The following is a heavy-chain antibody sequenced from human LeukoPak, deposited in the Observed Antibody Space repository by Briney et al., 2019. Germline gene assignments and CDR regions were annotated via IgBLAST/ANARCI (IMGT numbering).Heavy chain of an antibody. CDR1: GFTFSSYA. Sequence: PGGSLRLSCAASGFTFSSYAMHWVRQAPGKGLEWVAVISYDGSNKYYADSVKGRFTISRDNSKNTLYLQMNSLRAEDTAVYYCARARNYYDSSDYYYEGDAFDIWGQGTMVTVSS. CDR2: ISYDGSNK. J-gene: IGHJ3*02. D-gene: IGHD3-22*01. CDR3: ARARNYYDSSDYYYEGDAFDI. V-gene: IGHV3-30*04.